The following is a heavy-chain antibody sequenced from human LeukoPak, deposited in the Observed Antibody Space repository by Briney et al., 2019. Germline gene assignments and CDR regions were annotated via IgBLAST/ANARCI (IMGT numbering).Heavy chain of an antibody. Sequence: GGSLRLSCAASGFIFSSYNINWVRQAPGKGLEWVSSISSSSTYIYYADSVKGRFTISRDNAKNSVYLQMNSLRAEDTAVYYCAGSSKTYYYDSSGYPQYFQHWGQGTLVTVSS. J-gene: IGHJ1*01. CDR3: AGSSKTYYYDSSGYPQYFQH. CDR1: GFIFSSYN. V-gene: IGHV3-21*01. D-gene: IGHD3-22*01. CDR2: ISSSSTYI.